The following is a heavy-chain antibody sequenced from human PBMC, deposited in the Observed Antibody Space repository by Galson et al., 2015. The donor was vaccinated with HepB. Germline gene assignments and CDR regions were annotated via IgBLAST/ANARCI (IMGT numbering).Heavy chain of an antibody. V-gene: IGHV3-7*03. CDR3: ARVPLGGEQWLAYFDY. Sequence: SLRLSCAASGFTFSSYWMSWVRQAPGKGLEWVANIKQDGSEKYYVDSVKGRFTISRDNAKNSLYLQMNSLRAEDTAVYYCARVPLGGEQWLAYFDYWGQGTLVTVSS. CDR2: IKQDGSEK. J-gene: IGHJ4*02. D-gene: IGHD6-19*01. CDR1: GFTFSSYW.